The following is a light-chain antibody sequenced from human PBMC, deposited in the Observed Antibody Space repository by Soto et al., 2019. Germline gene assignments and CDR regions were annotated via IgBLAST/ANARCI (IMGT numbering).Light chain of an antibody. J-gene: IGKJ1*01. CDR2: GAS. CDR3: QQYGRSWT. V-gene: IGKV3-20*01. CDR1: QNIFSNY. Sequence: EIVLTQSPDTVSVSPGEKVTLSCRASQNIFSNYLAWYQQKPGQAPRLLIYGASTRATGIADRFSGGGSGTDFTLTISRLEPEDFAVYHSQQYGRSWTFGQGTKVDIK.